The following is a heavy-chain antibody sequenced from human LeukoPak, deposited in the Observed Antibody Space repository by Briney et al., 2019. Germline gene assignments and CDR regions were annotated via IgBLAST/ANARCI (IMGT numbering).Heavy chain of an antibody. Sequence: ASVKVSCKASGYTFTSYGISWVRQAPGQGLEWMGWIIPIFGTANYAQKFQGRVTITTDESTSTAYMELSSLRSEDTAVYYCARGMHYITIFGVVIDYYYMDVWGKGTTVTVSS. J-gene: IGHJ6*03. CDR1: GYTFTSYG. D-gene: IGHD3-3*01. V-gene: IGHV1-69*05. CDR3: ARGMHYITIFGVVIDYYYMDV. CDR2: IIPIFGTA.